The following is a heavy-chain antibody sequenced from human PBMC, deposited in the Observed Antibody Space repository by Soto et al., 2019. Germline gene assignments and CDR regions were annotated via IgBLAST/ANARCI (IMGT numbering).Heavy chain of an antibody. CDR2: FDPEDGET. V-gene: IGHV1-24*01. D-gene: IGHD4-17*01. Sequence: ASVKVSRKVSGYTLTELSMHWVRQAPGKGLEWMGGFDPEDGETIYAQKFQGRVTMTTDTSTSTAYMELSSLRSEDTAVYYCARDDTTVVSDYYYYGMDVWGQGTTVTVSS. CDR3: ARDDTTVVSDYYYYGMDV. CDR1: GYTLTELS. J-gene: IGHJ6*02.